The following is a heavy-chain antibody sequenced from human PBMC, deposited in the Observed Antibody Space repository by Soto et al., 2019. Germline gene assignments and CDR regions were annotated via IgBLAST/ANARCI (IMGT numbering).Heavy chain of an antibody. CDR3: ARDSALTKRYYYYVMDV. V-gene: IGHV1-69*06. Sequence: SVKVSCKASGGTFSSYAISWVRQAPGQGLEWMGGIIPIFGTANYAQKFQGRVTITADKSTSTAYMELSSLRSEDTAVYYCARDSALTKRYYYYVMDVWGQGTTVTVSS. D-gene: IGHD4-4*01. J-gene: IGHJ6*02. CDR1: GGTFSSYA. CDR2: IIPIFGTA.